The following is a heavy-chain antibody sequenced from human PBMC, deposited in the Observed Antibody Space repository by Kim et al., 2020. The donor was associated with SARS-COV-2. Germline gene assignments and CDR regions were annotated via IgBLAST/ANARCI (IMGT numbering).Heavy chain of an antibody. CDR2: IVPVFDIV. CDR1: GGTFSRYA. J-gene: IGHJ6*02. Sequence: SVKVSCKASGGTFSRYAFNWVRQAPGQGLEWMGGIVPVFDIVNYAQWFQGRVTITADESTTTTFMELSSLGSEDTAVYYCGKVTTSEYYYYTMDVWGQGTTVIVSS. D-gene: IGHD4-17*01. V-gene: IGHV1-69*13. CDR3: GKVTTSEYYYYTMDV.